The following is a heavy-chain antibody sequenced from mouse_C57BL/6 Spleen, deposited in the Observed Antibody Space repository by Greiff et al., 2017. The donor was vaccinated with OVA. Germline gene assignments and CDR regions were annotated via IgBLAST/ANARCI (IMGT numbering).Heavy chain of an antibody. CDR1: GFTFSDYY. CDR3: ARETGTKDYFDY. V-gene: IGHV5-16*01. J-gene: IGHJ2*01. Sequence: EVQVVESEGGLVQPGSSMKLSCTASGFTFSDYYMAWVRQVPEKGLEWVANINYDGSSTYYLDSLKSRFIISRDNAKNILYLQMSSLKSEDTATYDCARETGTKDYFDYWGQGTTLTVSS. D-gene: IGHD4-1*01. CDR2: INYDGSST.